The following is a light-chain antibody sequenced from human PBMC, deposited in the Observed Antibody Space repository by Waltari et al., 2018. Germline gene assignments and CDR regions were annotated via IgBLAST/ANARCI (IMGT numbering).Light chain of an antibody. CDR2: TAS. CDR1: QSISAY. J-gene: IGKJ2*03. V-gene: IGKV1-39*01. CDR3: QQSFKTPYS. Sequence: DIQMTQSPSSLSASVGDRVTITCRASQSISAYLNWYQQKPGKAPTRLIYTASNLQSGVPSRFSGSGSETDFTLTINSLQPEDFATYYCQQSFKTPYSFGQGTHLDIK.